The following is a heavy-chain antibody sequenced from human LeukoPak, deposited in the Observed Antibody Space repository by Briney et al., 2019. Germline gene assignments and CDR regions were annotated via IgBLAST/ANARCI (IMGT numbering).Heavy chain of an antibody. CDR3: ARDPYISPGAPNWAYSWFDP. D-gene: IGHD1-1*01. CDR2: ISYDGSGK. Sequence: GGSLRLSCAASGFTFSSFTMEWVRQTPGRGREGWAVISYDGSGKIYRDSVKGRFTSDRDNYKNKVYVQMTSLRPEHTAVYYCARDPYISPGAPNWAYSWFDPWGQGTLVTVSS. V-gene: IGHV3-30-3*01. J-gene: IGHJ5*02. CDR1: GFTFSSFT.